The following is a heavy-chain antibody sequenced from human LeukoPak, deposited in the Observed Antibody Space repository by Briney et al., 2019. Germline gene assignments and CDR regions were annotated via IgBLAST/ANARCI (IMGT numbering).Heavy chain of an antibody. CDR1: GYNFTSYW. J-gene: IGHJ4*02. Sequence: GESLKISCKGSGYNFTSYWISWVRQMRGKGLEWMGRIDPSDSYINYSPAFQGHVTISADKSISTAYLQWSSLKASDTAMYYCARRLTTATFDYWGQGTLVTVSS. D-gene: IGHD4-11*01. CDR2: IDPSDSYI. V-gene: IGHV5-10-1*01. CDR3: ARRLTTATFDY.